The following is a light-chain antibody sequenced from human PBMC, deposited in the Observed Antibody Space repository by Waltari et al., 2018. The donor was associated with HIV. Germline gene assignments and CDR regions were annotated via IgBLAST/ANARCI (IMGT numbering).Light chain of an antibody. J-gene: IGLJ2*01. CDR1: SYNIGRSY. V-gene: IGLV1-47*01. CDR2: RNT. CDR3: AAWDGSLGV. Sequence: QYVLTQPPTASGTPGQGVTISCSGSSYNIGRSYVYWYQPFPGTAPTLRISRNTQRPSGVPVRFSGSKSGTSASLAISGLRSEDEADYYCAAWDGSLGVLGGGTKLTVL.